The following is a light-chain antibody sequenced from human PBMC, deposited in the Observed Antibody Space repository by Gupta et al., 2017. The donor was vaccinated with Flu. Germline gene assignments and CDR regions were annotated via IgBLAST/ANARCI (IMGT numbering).Light chain of an antibody. J-gene: IGLJ2*01. V-gene: IGLV3-19*01. CDR2: GRN. CDR1: SLRSFE. Sequence: SSELNQDPAVSVALGQTVRITCQGDSLRSFEASWYQQKPGQAPVLFIYGRNDRPSGIPDRFSGSRSGNTASLTITGAQAEDDADYHCNYRDSSGNHLFGGGTRLTVL. CDR3: NYRDSSGNHL.